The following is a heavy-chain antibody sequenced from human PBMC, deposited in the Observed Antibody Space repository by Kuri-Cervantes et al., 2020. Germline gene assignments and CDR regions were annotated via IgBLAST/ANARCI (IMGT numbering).Heavy chain of an antibody. V-gene: IGHV3-30*02. CDR1: GFTFSSYG. D-gene: IGHD6-13*01. CDR3: AKTYSSSFTYDAFDI. J-gene: IGHJ3*02. CDR2: IWYDGSNK. Sequence: GGSLRLSCAASGFTFSSYGVHWARQAPGKGLEWVAVIWYDGSNKYYADSVKGRFTISRDNSKNTLYLQMNSLRAEDTAVYYCAKTYSSSFTYDAFDIWGQGTMVTVSS.